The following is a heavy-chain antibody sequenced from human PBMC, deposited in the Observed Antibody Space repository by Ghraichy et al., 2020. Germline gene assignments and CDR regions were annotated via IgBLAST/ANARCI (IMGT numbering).Heavy chain of an antibody. V-gene: IGHV3-23*01. D-gene: IGHD4-17*01. CDR3: GYGDYVNFDY. CDR2: ISGSGGST. J-gene: IGHJ4*02. Sequence: GGSLRLSCAASGFTFSSYAMSWVRQAPGKGLEWVSAISGSGGSTYYADSVKGRFTISRDNSKNTLYLQMNSLRAEDTAVYYCGYGDYVNFDYWGQGTLVTVSS. CDR1: GFTFSSYA.